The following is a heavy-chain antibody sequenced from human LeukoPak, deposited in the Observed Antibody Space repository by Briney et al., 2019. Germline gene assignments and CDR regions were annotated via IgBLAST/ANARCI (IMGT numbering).Heavy chain of an antibody. D-gene: IGHD3-10*01. Sequence: PSETLFLTCAVSGGSLSSSNWWSWVRQPPGKGLEGVGEIYHSGSTNYNPSLKSRVTISVDKSKNQFSLKLSSVTAADTAVYYCARQTLITMVREGAFDIWGQGTMVTASS. J-gene: IGHJ3*02. CDR1: GGSLSSSNW. CDR3: ARQTLITMVREGAFDI. CDR2: IYHSGST. V-gene: IGHV4-4*02.